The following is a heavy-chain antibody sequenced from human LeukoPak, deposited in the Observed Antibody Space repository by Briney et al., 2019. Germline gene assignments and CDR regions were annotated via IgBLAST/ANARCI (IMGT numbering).Heavy chain of an antibody. D-gene: IGHD1-14*01. V-gene: IGHV3-7*01. J-gene: IGHJ6*03. CDR1: GFTFSSYW. CDR2: IKQDGSEK. Sequence: PGGSLRLSCAASGFTFSSYWMSWVRQAPGKGLEWVANIKQDGSEKYYVDSVKGRFTISRDNAKNSLYLQMNSLRAEDTAVYYCARRAREPNYYYMDVWGKGTTVTVSS. CDR3: ARRAREPNYYYMDV.